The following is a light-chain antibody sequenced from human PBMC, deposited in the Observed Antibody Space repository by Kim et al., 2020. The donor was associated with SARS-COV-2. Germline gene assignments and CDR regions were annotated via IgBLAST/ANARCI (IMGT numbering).Light chain of an antibody. Sequence: SYELTQPPSVSVAPGRTARISCGGNNIASKSVHWYQQKPGQAPVLVIYYDTDRPSGIPERFSGSNSGNTATLTISGVEAGDLADSYCQVWDSGTDHWVFG. CDR2: YDT. CDR3: QVWDSGTDHWV. J-gene: IGLJ2*01. CDR1: NIASKS. V-gene: IGLV3-21*04.